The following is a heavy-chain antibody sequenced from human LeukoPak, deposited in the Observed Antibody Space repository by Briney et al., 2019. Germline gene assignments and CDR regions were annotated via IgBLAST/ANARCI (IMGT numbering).Heavy chain of an antibody. CDR3: ARGYGDYYYYYYMDV. Sequence: GASVKVSCKASGYTLTSYYMHWVRQAPGQGLEWMGIINPSGGSTSYAQKFQGRVTVTRDMSTSTVYMELSSLRSEDAAVYYCARGYGDYYYYYYMDVWGKGTTVTVSS. D-gene: IGHD2-21*02. CDR1: GYTLTSYY. CDR2: INPSGGST. V-gene: IGHV1-46*01. J-gene: IGHJ6*03.